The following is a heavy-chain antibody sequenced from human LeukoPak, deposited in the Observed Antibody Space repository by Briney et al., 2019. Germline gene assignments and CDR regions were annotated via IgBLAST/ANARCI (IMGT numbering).Heavy chain of an antibody. V-gene: IGHV3-23*01. CDR1: GFTFSSYA. CDR2: ISGSGGST. D-gene: IGHD3-9*01. J-gene: IGHJ4*02. Sequence: GSLRLSFSAFGFTFSSYAISWVRQGSGEGLGGVPAISGSGGSTYYAASVKGRFTISRDNSKNTLYLQMNSLRAEDAAVHYCAKSQADILTGYYGWGQGTLVTVSS. CDR3: AKSQADILTGYYG.